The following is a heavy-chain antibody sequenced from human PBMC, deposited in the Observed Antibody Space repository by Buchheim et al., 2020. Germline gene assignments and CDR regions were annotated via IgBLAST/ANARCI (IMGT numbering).Heavy chain of an antibody. CDR2: IWYDGSNK. D-gene: IGHD5-18*01. CDR1: GFTFSSYG. J-gene: IGHJ6*02. V-gene: IGHV3-33*01. CDR3: ARVGTAMVSYYYYYYGMDV. Sequence: QVQLVESGGGVVQPGRSLRLSCAASGFTFSSYGMHWVRQAPGKGLEWVAVIWYDGSNKYYADSVKGRFTISRDNSKNTLSLQMNSLRAEDTAVYYCARVGTAMVSYYYYYYGMDVWGQGTT.